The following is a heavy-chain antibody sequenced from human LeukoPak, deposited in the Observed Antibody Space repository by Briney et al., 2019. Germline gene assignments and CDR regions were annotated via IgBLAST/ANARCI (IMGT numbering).Heavy chain of an antibody. D-gene: IGHD4-23*01. Sequence: PSGTLSLTCAVSGGFISSRNWWHWVRQPPGKGLEWIGEIYHSGSTNYNPSLKSRVTISVDESKNQFSLKLNSVTAADTAVYYCAKEADGGKGPNLDYWGQGTLVTVSS. CDR3: AKEADGGKGPNLDY. CDR2: IYHSGST. J-gene: IGHJ4*02. V-gene: IGHV4-4*02. CDR1: GGFISSRNW.